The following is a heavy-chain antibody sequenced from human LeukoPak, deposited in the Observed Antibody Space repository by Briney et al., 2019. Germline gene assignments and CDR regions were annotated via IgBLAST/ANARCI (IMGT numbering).Heavy chain of an antibody. J-gene: IGHJ4*02. CDR1: GFTFSSYA. CDR2: ISSSSSTI. D-gene: IGHD3-10*01. CDR3: AKGSNFYASGSHFDV. Sequence: GGSLRLSCAASGFTFSSYAMSWVRQAPGKGLEWVSYISSSSSTIYYADSVKGRFTISRDNAKNLLYLQMDSLRAEDTAVYYCAKGSNFYASGSHFDVWGQGTLVTVSS. V-gene: IGHV3-48*01.